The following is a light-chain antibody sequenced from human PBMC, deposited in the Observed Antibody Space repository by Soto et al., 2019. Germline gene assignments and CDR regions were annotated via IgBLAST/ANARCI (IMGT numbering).Light chain of an antibody. Sequence: DIVMTQSPDSLSVSLGERATINCKSSQNLLSSSNNRNCFGWFQQKPGQPPKLLISWASARESGVPDRFSGSGSGTDFTLTLSSLQAEDVAVYYCQQYYGAPITFGQGTRLEIK. CDR3: QQYYGAPIT. V-gene: IGKV4-1*01. J-gene: IGKJ5*01. CDR2: WAS. CDR1: QNLLSSSNNRNC.